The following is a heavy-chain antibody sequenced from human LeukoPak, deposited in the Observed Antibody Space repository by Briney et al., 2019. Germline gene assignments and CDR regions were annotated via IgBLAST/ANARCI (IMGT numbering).Heavy chain of an antibody. CDR3: ARGVVVPNWYYYYYYMDV. D-gene: IGHD2-2*01. J-gene: IGHJ6*03. V-gene: IGHV3-21*01. Sequence: GGSLRLSCAASGFTFSSYSMNWVRQAPGKGLEWVSSISSSSSYIYYADSVKGRFTISRDNAKNSLYLQMNSLRAENTAVYYCARGVVVPNWYYYYYYMDVWGKGTTVTVSS. CDR2: ISSSSSYI. CDR1: GFTFSSYS.